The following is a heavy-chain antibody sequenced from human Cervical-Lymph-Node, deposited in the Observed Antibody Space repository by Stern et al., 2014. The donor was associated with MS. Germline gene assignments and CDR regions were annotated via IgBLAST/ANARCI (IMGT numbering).Heavy chain of an antibody. V-gene: IGHV5-51*01. D-gene: IGHD1-14*01. CDR3: ARQTTAWASDV. Sequence: QLVQSGAELIRPGESLKISCKGSGFKFSIYWIAWVRQMPGKGLAWTGIIYPGDSETRYSPSFQGQVTMSADKSPSTAYLQWSSLNASDTAMYFCARQTTAWASDVWGQGTLVTVSS. CDR1: GFKFSIYW. CDR2: IYPGDSET. J-gene: IGHJ4*02.